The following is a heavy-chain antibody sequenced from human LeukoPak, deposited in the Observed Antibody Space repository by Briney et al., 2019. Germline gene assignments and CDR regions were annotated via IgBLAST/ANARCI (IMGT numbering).Heavy chain of an antibody. CDR2: IYYTGST. J-gene: IGHJ4*02. CDR1: GGSISNYY. V-gene: IGHV4-59*01. Sequence: SETLSLTCTVSGGSISNYYWNWIRQPPGKGLEWIGYIYYTGSTNYNPFLKSRVTMSVDTSKNQFSLNLRSVTPEDTAVYYCARNLIPEQLVLNFWGQGTLVTVSS. CDR3: ARNLIPEQLVLNF. D-gene: IGHD6-13*01.